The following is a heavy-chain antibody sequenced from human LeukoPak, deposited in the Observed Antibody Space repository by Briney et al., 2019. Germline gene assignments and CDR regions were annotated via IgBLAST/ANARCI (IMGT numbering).Heavy chain of an antibody. CDR3: AKPREGSSSWYAAG. J-gene: IGHJ4*02. D-gene: IGHD6-13*01. V-gene: IGHV3-30*18. CDR1: GFTFSSYG. Sequence: GGGVVQPGRPLRLSSAASGFTFSSYGMHWVRQAPGKGLEWVAVISYDGSNEYYADSVKGRFTISRDNSKNTLYLQMNSLRPEDTAVYYCAKPREGSSSWYAAGWGQGTLVTVSS. CDR2: ISYDGSNE.